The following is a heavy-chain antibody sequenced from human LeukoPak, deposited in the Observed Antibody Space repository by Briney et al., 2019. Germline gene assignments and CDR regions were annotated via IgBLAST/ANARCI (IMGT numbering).Heavy chain of an antibody. J-gene: IGHJ4*02. CDR1: GFSFDNRA. CDR3: AKGDYGWYPLLPY. Sequence: GGSLRLSCAASGFSFDNRAMSWLRQAPGKGLEWVSTITGSGTTTYYADSVKGRFTISRDISRKTVYLQMNSLRAEDTAVYYCAKGDYGWYPLLPYWGQGTLVTVSS. D-gene: IGHD6-19*01. V-gene: IGHV3-23*01. CDR2: ITGSGTTT.